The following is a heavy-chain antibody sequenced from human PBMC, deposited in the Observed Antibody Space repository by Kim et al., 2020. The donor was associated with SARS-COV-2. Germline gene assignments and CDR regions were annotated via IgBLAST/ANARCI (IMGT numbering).Heavy chain of an antibody. CDR3: ASRGYSGIGHPTLDY. D-gene: IGHD5-12*01. Sequence: PSLKSRVTISVDTSKNQFSLKLSSVTAADTAVYYCASRGYSGIGHPTLDYWGQGTLVTVSS. J-gene: IGHJ4*02. V-gene: IGHV4-30-2*05.